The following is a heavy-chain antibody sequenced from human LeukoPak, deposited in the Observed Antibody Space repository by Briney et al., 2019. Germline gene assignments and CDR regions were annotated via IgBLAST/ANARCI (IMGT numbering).Heavy chain of an antibody. CDR2: IYYSGST. Sequence: SETLSLTCTVSGGSIGSYYWSWIRQPPGKGLEWIGYIYYSGSTNYNPSLKSRVTISVDTSKNQFSLKLSSVTAADTAVYYCAKYYYGSGSQRYFQHWGQGTLVTVSS. D-gene: IGHD3-10*01. CDR1: GGSIGSYY. CDR3: AKYYYGSGSQRYFQH. V-gene: IGHV4-59*08. J-gene: IGHJ1*01.